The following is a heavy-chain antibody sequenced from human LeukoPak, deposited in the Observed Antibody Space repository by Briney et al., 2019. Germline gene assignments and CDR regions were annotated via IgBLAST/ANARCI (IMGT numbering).Heavy chain of an antibody. CDR2: LYYSGST. J-gene: IGHJ6*03. D-gene: IGHD7-27*01. CDR3: VRAWGDCFYYMDV. Sequence: SETPSLTCTVSGFSIRSTSYYWGWIRQPPGKGMEFIGSLYYSGSTYYNSSLQSRVTISVDTSKNQFSLELRSVTAADTAMYYCVRAWGDCFYYMDVWGKGTTVTVSS. V-gene: IGHV4-39*07. CDR1: GFSIRSTSYY.